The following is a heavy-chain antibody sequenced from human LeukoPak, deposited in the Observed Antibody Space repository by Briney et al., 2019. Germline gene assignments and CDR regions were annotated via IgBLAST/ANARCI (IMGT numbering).Heavy chain of an antibody. D-gene: IGHD3-10*01. CDR3: ARVRGKYYYGSGANPMDV. J-gene: IGHJ6*03. V-gene: IGHV1-2*06. Sequence: ASVKVSCKASGYTFTGYYMHWVRQAPGQGLEWMGRINPNSGGTNYAQKFQGRVTMTRDTSISTAYMELSRLRSDDTAVYYCARVRGKYYYGSGANPMDVWGKGTTVTVSS. CDR1: GYTFTGYY. CDR2: INPNSGGT.